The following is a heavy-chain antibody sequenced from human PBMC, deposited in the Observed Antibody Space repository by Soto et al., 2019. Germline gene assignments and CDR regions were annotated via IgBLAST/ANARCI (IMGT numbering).Heavy chain of an antibody. J-gene: IGHJ4*02. CDR2: INPNSGGT. CDR1: GYTFTGYY. V-gene: IGHV1-2*04. D-gene: IGHD5-12*01. Sequence: VSVKGSCKAAGYTFTGYYMHWVRQAPGQGLEWMGWINPNSGGTNYAQKFQGWVTMTRDTSISTAYMELSRLRSDDTAVYYCARAGYDYWGRGTLVTVSS. CDR3: ARAGYDY.